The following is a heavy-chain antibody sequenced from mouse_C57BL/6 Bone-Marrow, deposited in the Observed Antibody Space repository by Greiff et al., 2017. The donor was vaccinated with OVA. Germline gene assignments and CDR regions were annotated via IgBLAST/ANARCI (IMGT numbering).Heavy chain of an antibody. D-gene: IGHD1-1*01. CDR1: GFTFSNYW. Sequence: EVQLVESGGGLVQPGGSMKLSCVASGFTFSNYWMNWVRQSPEKGLEWVAQIRLKSDNYATHYAESVKGRFTISRDDSKSSVYLQMNNLRAEDTGIYYCTITTVVRYFDVWGTGTTVTVSS. V-gene: IGHV6-3*01. CDR2: IRLKSDNYAT. J-gene: IGHJ1*03. CDR3: TITTVVRYFDV.